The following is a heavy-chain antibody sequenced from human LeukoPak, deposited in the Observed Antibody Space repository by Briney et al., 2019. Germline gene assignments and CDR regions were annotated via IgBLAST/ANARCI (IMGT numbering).Heavy chain of an antibody. CDR1: GYTFTSYY. CDR2: INPSGGST. J-gene: IGHJ5*02. Sequence: GASVKVSCKASGYTFTSYYMHWVRQAPGQGLEWMGIINPSGGSTSYAQKFQGRVTMTRDTSTSTVYMELSSLRSEDTAVYYCATDNFCSSTNCYEGTGFDPWGQGTLVTVSS. D-gene: IGHD2-2*01. V-gene: IGHV1-46*01. CDR3: ATDNFCSSTNCYEGTGFDP.